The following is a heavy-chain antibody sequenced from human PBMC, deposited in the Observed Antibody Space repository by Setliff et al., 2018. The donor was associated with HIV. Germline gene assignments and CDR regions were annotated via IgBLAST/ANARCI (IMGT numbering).Heavy chain of an antibody. CDR2: IYGSGIT. Sequence: SETLSLTCTVSGGSITNHYWSWIRQPAGKGLEWIGRIYGSGITSYNPSLKSRVTMSVDTSKNQFSLKLSSVIAADTAVDYCATLRRDHDSYGEYRNDVFDIWGQGTMVTVSS. CDR1: GGSITNHY. D-gene: IGHD4-17*01. CDR3: ATLRRDHDSYGEYRNDVFDI. J-gene: IGHJ3*02. V-gene: IGHV4-4*07.